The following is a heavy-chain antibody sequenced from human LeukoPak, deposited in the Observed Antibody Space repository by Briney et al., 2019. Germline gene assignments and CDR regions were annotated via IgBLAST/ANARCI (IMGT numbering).Heavy chain of an antibody. CDR1: GYTFTSYD. CDR3: ARADVDTAMVYYYYYGMDV. V-gene: IGHV1-8*01. CDR2: MNPNSGNT. J-gene: IGHJ6*02. D-gene: IGHD5-18*01. Sequence: ASVKVSCKASGYTFTSYDINWVRQATGQGLEWMGWMNPNSGNTGYAQKFQGRVTMTRNTSISTAYTELNSLRSEDTAVYYCARADVDTAMVYYYYYGMDVWGQGTTVTVSS.